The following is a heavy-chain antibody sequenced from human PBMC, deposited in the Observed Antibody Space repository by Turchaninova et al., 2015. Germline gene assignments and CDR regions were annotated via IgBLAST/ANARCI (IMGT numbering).Heavy chain of an antibody. CDR2: IYYSGST. J-gene: IGHJ5*02. CDR3: ASNAYCSSTSCYSAYNWFDP. CDR1: GGSIRTRSYY. D-gene: IGHD2-2*02. Sequence: QLQLQESGPGLVKPSETLSLTCTVPGGSIRTRSYYWGWVRQPPGKGLDWIGSIYYSGSTYYNPSLKSRVTISVDTSKNQFSLKLSSVTAADTAVYYCASNAYCSSTSCYSAYNWFDPWGQGTLVTVSS. V-gene: IGHV4-39*01.